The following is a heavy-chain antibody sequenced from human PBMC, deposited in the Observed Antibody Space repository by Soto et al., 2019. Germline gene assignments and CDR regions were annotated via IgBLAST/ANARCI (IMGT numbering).Heavy chain of an antibody. CDR1: GFTFSSYA. D-gene: IGHD3-10*01. V-gene: IGHV3-30-3*01. CDR3: ARDPMGRYYGSGSYYFDY. CDR2: ISYDGSNK. J-gene: IGHJ4*02. Sequence: QVQLVESGGGVVQPGRSLRLSCAASGFTFSSYARHWVRQAPGKGLEWVAVISYDGSNKYYADSVKGRFTISRDNSKNTLYLKMNSLRAEDTAVYYCARDPMGRYYGSGSYYFDYWGQGTLVTVSS.